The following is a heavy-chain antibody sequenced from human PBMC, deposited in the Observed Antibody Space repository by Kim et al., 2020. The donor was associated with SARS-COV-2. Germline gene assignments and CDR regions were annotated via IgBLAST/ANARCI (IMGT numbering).Heavy chain of an antibody. D-gene: IGHD2-2*01. CDR3: ARGRAVVPPAMRGNYYSYYPWDV. CDR2: VNHSDNT. V-gene: IGHV4-34*01. CDR1: GGSLTDYY. J-gene: IGHJ6*02. Sequence: SETLSLTCAIHGGSLTDYYWTWIRQTPGRGLEWIGEVNHSDNTNYNPSLKSRVTMSLDLSKNLFSLTLISLTAADTAIYYCARGRAVVPPAMRGNYYSYYPWDVWGQGTTVTVSS.